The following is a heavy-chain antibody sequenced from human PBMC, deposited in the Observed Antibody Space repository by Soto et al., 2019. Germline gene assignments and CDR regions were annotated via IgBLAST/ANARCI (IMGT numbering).Heavy chain of an antibody. CDR2: ISYDGSNK. D-gene: IGHD6-6*01. CDR3: AKGSSPDYYYYMDV. J-gene: IGHJ6*03. V-gene: IGHV3-30*18. CDR1: GFTFSSYG. Sequence: QVQLVESGGGVVQPGRSLRLSCAASGFTFSSYGMHWVRQAPGKGLEWVAVISYDGSNKYYADSVKGRFTISRDNSKNTLYLQMNNLRAEDTAVYYCAKGSSPDYYYYMDVWGKGTTVTVSS.